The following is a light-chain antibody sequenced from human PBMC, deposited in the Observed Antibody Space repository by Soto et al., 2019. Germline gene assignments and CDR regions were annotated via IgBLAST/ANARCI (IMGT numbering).Light chain of an antibody. CDR1: SSDIGAYNF. V-gene: IGLV2-14*03. CDR3: CSYPSNTVI. Sequence: QSVLTQPASVSGSPGQSISISCTGTSSDIGAYNFVSWYQQHPGKAPKLMIYDVSYRPSGVSSRFSGSKSGNTASLTISGLQADDEADYFCCSYPSNTVIFGGGTKLTVL. CDR2: DVS. J-gene: IGLJ2*01.